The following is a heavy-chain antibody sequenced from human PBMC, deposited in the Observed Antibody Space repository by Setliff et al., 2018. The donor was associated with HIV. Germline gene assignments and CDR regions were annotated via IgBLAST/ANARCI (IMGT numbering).Heavy chain of an antibody. CDR1: GDSINSGNYY. J-gene: IGHJ4*02. CDR3: ATSPAGEILGSRPFYFDY. V-gene: IGHV4-31*03. CDR2: IYYSGST. D-gene: IGHD3-10*01. Sequence: PSETLSLTCTVSGDSINSGNYYWSWIRQHPGKGLEWIGYIYYSGSTYYSPSLKSRVTISEDTSKNQFSLKMRSVTAADTVVYYCATSPAGEILGSRPFYFDYWGQGTLVTVSS.